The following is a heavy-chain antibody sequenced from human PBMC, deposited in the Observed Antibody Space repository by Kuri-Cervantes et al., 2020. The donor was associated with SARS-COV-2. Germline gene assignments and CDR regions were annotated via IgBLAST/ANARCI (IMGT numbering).Heavy chain of an antibody. Sequence: ASVQVSYKASGYTLPGDYMHRMRQAPGQWLEWMGWINPNSSGTNYAQEFQGWVTMTRDTSISPVYMELSRLRSDVTTVYYCSRSNPFRRLVAISQGGAFDIWGQGTMVTVSS. CDR3: SRSNPFRRLVAISQGGAFDI. J-gene: IGHJ3*02. D-gene: IGHD5-12*01. CDR2: INPNSSGT. CDR1: GYTLPGDY. V-gene: IGHV1-2*04.